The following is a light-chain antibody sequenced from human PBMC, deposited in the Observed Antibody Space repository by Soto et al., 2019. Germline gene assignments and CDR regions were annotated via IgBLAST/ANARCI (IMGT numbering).Light chain of an antibody. CDR3: SSYTSXHGV. CDR2: EVS. J-gene: IGLJ1*01. Sequence: QSSLAQPASVSGSPVQSITISCTGTSSDVCGYNYVSWYQQHQGKSPKLMIYEVSNRPSGVSNRFSGSKSGNTASLTISGLQAEAEADYYGSSYTSXHGVVGTGTKVXV. CDR1: SSDVCGYNY. V-gene: IGLV2-14*01.